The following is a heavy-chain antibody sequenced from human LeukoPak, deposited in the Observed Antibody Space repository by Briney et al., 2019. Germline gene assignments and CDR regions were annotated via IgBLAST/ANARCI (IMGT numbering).Heavy chain of an antibody. D-gene: IGHD3-9*01. CDR2: ISYDGSNK. Sequence: GGSLRLSCATSGFTFSSYGIHWVRQAPGKGLEWVAVISYDGSNKYYADSVKGRITISRDNSMNTLYLQMNSLRAEDTAVYYCARDSGYYDILTGYYNYQFDYWGQGTLVTVSS. V-gene: IGHV3-30*03. J-gene: IGHJ4*02. CDR3: ARDSGYYDILTGYYNYQFDY. CDR1: GFTFSSYG.